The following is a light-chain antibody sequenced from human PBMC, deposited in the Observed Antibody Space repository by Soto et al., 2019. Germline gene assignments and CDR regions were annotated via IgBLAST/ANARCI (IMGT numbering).Light chain of an antibody. J-gene: IGLJ3*02. Sequence: QSALTQPASVSGSPGQSITISCTGTSSDVGGYNYVSWYQQHPGKAPKLMIYDVSNRPSGVSNRFSGSKSGNTASLTISGLHAEDEADYYCSSYTSSSISFGGGTKLTVL. CDR3: SSYTSSSIS. V-gene: IGLV2-14*01. CDR2: DVS. CDR1: SSDVGGYNY.